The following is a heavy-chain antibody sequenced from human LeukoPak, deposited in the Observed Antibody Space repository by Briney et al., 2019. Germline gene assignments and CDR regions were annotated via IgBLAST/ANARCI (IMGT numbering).Heavy chain of an antibody. CDR3: ATALAVAGTNSGIGYYYYGMDV. CDR2: MNSNSGST. Sequence: ASVKVSCKGYGYTFINHDIDWVRQAAGQGLEWMGWMNSNSGSTGYAQKFQGRVTMTEDTSTDTAYMELSSLRSEDTAVYYCATALAVAGTNSGIGYYYYGMDVWGQGTTVTVSS. CDR1: GYTFINHD. D-gene: IGHD6-19*01. V-gene: IGHV1-8*02. J-gene: IGHJ6*02.